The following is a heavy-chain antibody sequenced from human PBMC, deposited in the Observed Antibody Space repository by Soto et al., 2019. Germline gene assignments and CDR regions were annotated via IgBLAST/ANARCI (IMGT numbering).Heavy chain of an antibody. CDR3: ARGGKITMVRGVIINGWFDP. CDR1: GGTFSSYA. CDR2: IIPIFGTA. D-gene: IGHD3-10*01. V-gene: IGHV1-69*01. J-gene: IGHJ5*02. Sequence: QVQLVQSGAEVQKPGSSVKVSCKASGGTFSSYAISWVRQAPGQGLEWMGGIIPIFGTANYAQKFQGRVTITADESTSTAYMELSSLRSEDTAVYYCARGGKITMVRGVIINGWFDPWGQGTLVTVSS.